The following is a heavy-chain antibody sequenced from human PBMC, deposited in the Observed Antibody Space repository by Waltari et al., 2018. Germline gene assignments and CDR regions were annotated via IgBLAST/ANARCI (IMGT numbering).Heavy chain of an antibody. CDR3: AKGTVYYDSSGYVDY. CDR2: ISGSGGST. V-gene: IGHV3-23*01. J-gene: IGHJ4*02. D-gene: IGHD3-22*01. Sequence: EVQLLESGGGLVQTGGSLRLSCAASGFTFSSYAMSWVRQAPGKGLEWVSAISGSGGSTYYADPVKGRFTISRDNSKNTLYLQMNSLRAEDTAVYYCAKGTVYYDSSGYVDYWGQGTLVTVSS. CDR1: GFTFSSYA.